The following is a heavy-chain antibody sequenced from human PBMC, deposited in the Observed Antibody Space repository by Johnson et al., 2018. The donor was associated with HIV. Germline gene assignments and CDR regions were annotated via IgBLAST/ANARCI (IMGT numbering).Heavy chain of an antibody. J-gene: IGHJ3*02. D-gene: IGHD5-12*01. CDR3: AREALLATNDAFDI. V-gene: IGHV3-33*08. CDR2: IWYDGSNK. Sequence: VLLLESGGGVVQPGRSLRLSCTASGFTFSTYAMHWVRRAPGKGLEWVAVIWYDGSNKYYADSVKGRFTISRDNSKNTMYLQMNSLRAEDTAVYYCAREALLATNDAFDIWGQGTMVTVSS. CDR1: GFTFSTYA.